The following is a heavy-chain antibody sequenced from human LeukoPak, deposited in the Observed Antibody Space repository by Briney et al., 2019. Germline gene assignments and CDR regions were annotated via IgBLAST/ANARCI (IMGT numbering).Heavy chain of an antibody. J-gene: IGHJ4*02. V-gene: IGHV3-23*01. D-gene: IGHD3-3*01. CDR2: ISGSGGST. CDR1: GFTFSSHA. CDR3: AKLDYDFWSGLLRGYFDY. Sequence: GGSLRLSCAASGFTFSSHAMSWVRQAPGKGLEWVSAISGSGGSTYYADSVKGRFTISGDNSKNTLYLQMNSLRAEDTAVYYCAKLDYDFWSGLLRGYFDYWGQGTLVTVSS.